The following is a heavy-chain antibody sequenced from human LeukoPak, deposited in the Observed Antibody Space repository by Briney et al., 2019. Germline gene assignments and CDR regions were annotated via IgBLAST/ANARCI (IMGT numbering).Heavy chain of an antibody. CDR3: ARSISGDILTGSV. D-gene: IGHD3-9*01. CDR1: GYTFTSYG. CDR2: ISTYNGNT. Sequence: ASVKVSFKASGYTFTSYGISWVRPAHGQGLEWMGWISTYNGNTNYAQNVQGRVTMTTDTSTSTAYMELRSLRSDDTAVYYCARSISGDILTGSVWGQGTLVTISS. J-gene: IGHJ4*02. V-gene: IGHV1-18*01.